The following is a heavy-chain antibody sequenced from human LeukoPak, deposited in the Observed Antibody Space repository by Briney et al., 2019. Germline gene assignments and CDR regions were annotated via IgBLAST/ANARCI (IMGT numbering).Heavy chain of an antibody. CDR2: ISAHNGNT. V-gene: IGHV1-18*01. J-gene: IGHJ6*03. CDR3: ASVTEDLYYMDV. CDR1: GYTFTSYG. Sequence: ASVKLSCKASGYTFTSYGISWVRQAPGQGLEWMGWISAHNGNTNYAQKLQGRVTMTTDTSMSAAYMELRSLRSDDTAVYYCASVTEDLYYMDVWGKGTTVTVSS.